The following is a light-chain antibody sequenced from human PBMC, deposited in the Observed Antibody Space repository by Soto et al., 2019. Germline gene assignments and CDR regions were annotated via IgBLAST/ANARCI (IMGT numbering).Light chain of an antibody. CDR1: QDIGKY. V-gene: IGKV1-33*01. J-gene: IGKJ3*01. CDR2: DAS. CDR3: QQYDNLFT. Sequence: DLQMTQSPSSLSASVGDRVTITCQASQDIGKYLNWYQQKPGTAPKLLISDASILETGVPSRFSGSGSGTDFIFTISSLQPEDIATYYCQQYDNLFTFGPGTKVDIK.